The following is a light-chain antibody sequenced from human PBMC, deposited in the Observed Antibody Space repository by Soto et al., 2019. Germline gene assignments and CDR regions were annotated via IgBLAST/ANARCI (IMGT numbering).Light chain of an antibody. CDR2: DVN. CDR3: SSYTSSSTYV. V-gene: IGLV2-14*03. J-gene: IGLJ1*01. Sequence: QSALTQPAPGNGSPGQSITISCTGTSSDVGGYNFVSWYQQHPGKAPKLMIYDVNNRPSGVSNRFSGSKSGNTASLTISGLQAEDEADYYCSSYTSSSTYVFGTGTKVTVL. CDR1: SSDVGGYNF.